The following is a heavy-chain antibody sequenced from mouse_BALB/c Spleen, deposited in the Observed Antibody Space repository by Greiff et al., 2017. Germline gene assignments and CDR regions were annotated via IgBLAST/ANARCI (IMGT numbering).Heavy chain of an antibody. CDR3: TMVTTYYAMDY. Sequence: EVHLVESGGGLVQPGGSMKLSCVASGFTFSSYWMSWVRQSPEKGLEWVAEIRLKSDNYATHYAESVKGKFTISRDDSKSRLYLQMNSLRAEDTGIYYCTMVTTYYAMDYWGQGTSVTVSS. CDR1: GFTFSSYW. CDR2: IRLKSDNYAT. J-gene: IGHJ4*01. V-gene: IGHV6-6*02. D-gene: IGHD2-2*01.